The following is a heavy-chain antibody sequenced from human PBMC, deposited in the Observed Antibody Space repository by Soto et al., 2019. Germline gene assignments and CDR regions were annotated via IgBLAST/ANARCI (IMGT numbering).Heavy chain of an antibody. Sequence: EVQLLESGGGLVQPGGSLRLSCAASGFTFSNHAMGWVRQAPGKGLEWVSAIGGSGGSTYYADSVKGRFTISRDNSKNTLYLQMNSLRAEDTAVYYCAKTAEAGAGTVYGYWGQGSLVTVSS. V-gene: IGHV3-23*01. CDR1: GFTFSNHA. CDR2: IGGSGGST. D-gene: IGHD6-19*01. CDR3: AKTAEAGAGTVYGY. J-gene: IGHJ4*02.